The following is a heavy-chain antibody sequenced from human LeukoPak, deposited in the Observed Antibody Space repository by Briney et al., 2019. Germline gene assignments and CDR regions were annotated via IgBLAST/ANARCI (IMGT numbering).Heavy chain of an antibody. Sequence: GAPVEVSCKASGYTFTSYAIHWVRQAPGQRLEWMGWISAGNGNTKYSQNFQGRVTFISNTSATTAFMELSSLRSEDAAVYYCARDSGSGNNDYWGQGTLVTVSS. J-gene: IGHJ4*02. D-gene: IGHD1-26*01. V-gene: IGHV1-3*01. CDR1: GYTFTSYA. CDR2: ISAGNGNT. CDR3: ARDSGSGNNDY.